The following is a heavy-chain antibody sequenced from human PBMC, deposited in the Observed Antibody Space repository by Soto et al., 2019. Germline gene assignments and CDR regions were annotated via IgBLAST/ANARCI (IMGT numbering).Heavy chain of an antibody. J-gene: IGHJ6*02. Sequence: PSETLSLTCAVSGYSISSGYYWGWIRQPPGKGLEWIGSIYHSGSTYYNPSLKSRVTISVDTSKNQFSLKLSSVTAADTAVYYCARDRITGTTDYYGMDVWGQGTTVTVSS. CDR1: GYSISSGYY. D-gene: IGHD1-7*01. CDR3: ARDRITGTTDYYGMDV. CDR2: IYHSGST. V-gene: IGHV4-38-2*02.